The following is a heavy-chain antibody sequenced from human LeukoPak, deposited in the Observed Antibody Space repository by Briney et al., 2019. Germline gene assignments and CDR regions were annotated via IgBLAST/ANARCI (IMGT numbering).Heavy chain of an antibody. Sequence: GGSLRLSCAASGFTVSSKYMSWVRQAPGKGLEWVSVIYSGGSTHYADSVKGRFTISRDNSKNTLYLQMNSLRAEDTAVYYCAKVSGDPEVDFDYWGQGTLVTVSS. D-gene: IGHD2-21*02. CDR3: AKVSGDPEVDFDY. CDR1: GFTVSSKY. J-gene: IGHJ4*02. V-gene: IGHV3-53*01. CDR2: IYSGGST.